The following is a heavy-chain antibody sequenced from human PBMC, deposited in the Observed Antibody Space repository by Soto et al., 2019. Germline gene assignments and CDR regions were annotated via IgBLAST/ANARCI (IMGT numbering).Heavy chain of an antibody. J-gene: IGHJ5*02. Sequence: SETLSLTCTVSGGSISSGDYYWSWIRQPPGKGLEWIGYIYYSGSTYYNPSLKSRVTISVDTSKNQFSLKLSSVTAADTAVYYCARSVVVPAAIFWFDPWGQGTLVTVSS. V-gene: IGHV4-30-4*01. CDR3: ARSVVVPAAIFWFDP. D-gene: IGHD2-2*01. CDR1: GGSISSGDYY. CDR2: IYYSGST.